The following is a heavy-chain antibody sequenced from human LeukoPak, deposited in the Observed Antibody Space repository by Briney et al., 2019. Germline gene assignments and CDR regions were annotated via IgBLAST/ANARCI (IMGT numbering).Heavy chain of an antibody. CDR3: ARSGYSYGYIVY. V-gene: IGHV5-51*01. D-gene: IGHD5-18*01. Sequence: GGSLEISWKGSGCLFTRYWIGGGRQMTGKGRERXGIIYPGASDTSYSPSFQGQVTISADKSISTAYLQWSSLKASDTAMYYCARSGYSYGYIVYWGQGTLVTVSS. CDR2: IYPGASDT. J-gene: IGHJ4*02. CDR1: GCLFTRYW.